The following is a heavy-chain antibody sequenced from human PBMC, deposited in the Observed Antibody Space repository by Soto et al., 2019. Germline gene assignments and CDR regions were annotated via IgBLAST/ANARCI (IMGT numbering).Heavy chain of an antibody. CDR1: GGSFSGYY. J-gene: IGHJ4*02. CDR3: ARDYGEYIYY. D-gene: IGHD4-17*01. V-gene: IGHV4-34*01. Sequence: QVQLQQWGAGLLKPSETLSLTCAVYGGSFSGYYWSWIRQPPGKGLEWIGEINHSGSTNYNPSLKRRVTISVDTSKNQFPLKLRSVAAGGPAVYYCARDYGEYIYYWGQGTLVTVSS. CDR2: INHSGST.